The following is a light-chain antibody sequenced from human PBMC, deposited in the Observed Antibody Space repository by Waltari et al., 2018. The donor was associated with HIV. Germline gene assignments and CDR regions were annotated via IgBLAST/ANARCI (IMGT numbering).Light chain of an antibody. CDR1: QSINRY. V-gene: IGKV1-39*01. CDR2: AAS. Sequence: DIQITQSPSSLSASLGDRVTMSVRASQSINRYLNWYQQKPGKAPRLLIYAASSLQSGVPSRFSVSGSGTDFTLTISNLQTEDLATYYCQQTYSTPRTFGQGTKVEIK. CDR3: QQTYSTPRT. J-gene: IGKJ1*01.